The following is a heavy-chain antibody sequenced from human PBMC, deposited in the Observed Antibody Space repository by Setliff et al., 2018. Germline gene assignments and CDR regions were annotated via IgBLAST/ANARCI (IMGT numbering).Heavy chain of an antibody. CDR3: AKRGPYCSGGTCHYYFDY. CDR2: ISGSGDST. D-gene: IGHD2-15*01. V-gene: IGHV3-23*01. Sequence: LRLSCVASGFTFSNYAMAWVRQAPGKGLEWVSAISGSGDSTYYADSVKGRFTISRDNSKNTVYLEMNSLRAEDTAVYYCAKRGPYCSGGTCHYYFDYWGQGTLVTVSS. J-gene: IGHJ4*02. CDR1: GFTFSNYA.